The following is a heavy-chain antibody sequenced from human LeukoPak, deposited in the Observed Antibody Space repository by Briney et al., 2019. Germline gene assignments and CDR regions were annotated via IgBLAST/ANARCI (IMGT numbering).Heavy chain of an antibody. D-gene: IGHD2-8*01. CDR3: ARDPGYCTNGVCYYFDY. CDR2: INPNSGGT. V-gene: IGHV1-2*02. J-gene: IGHJ4*02. Sequence: ASVKVSCKASGYTFTGYYMHWVRQAPGQGLEWMGWINPNSGGTNYAQKFQGRVTMTRDTSISTAYMELSRLRSDDTAVYYCARDPGYCTNGVCYYFDYWGQGTLVTVSS. CDR1: GYTFTGYY.